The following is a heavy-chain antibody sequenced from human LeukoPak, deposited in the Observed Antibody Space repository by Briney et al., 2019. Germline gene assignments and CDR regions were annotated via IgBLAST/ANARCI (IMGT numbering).Heavy chain of an antibody. CDR1: GRSITSYY. J-gene: IGHJ6*03. Sequence: SETLSLTCTVSGRSITSYYWSSIRQPPGKGLEWIGYIYSSGSTKYNPSLRSRVTVLVDPSKNQFSLNLTSVTAADTAVYYCARHGVATMKRVDVWGKGTTVTVSS. CDR2: IYSSGST. D-gene: IGHD5-24*01. V-gene: IGHV4-59*08. CDR3: ARHGVATMKRVDV.